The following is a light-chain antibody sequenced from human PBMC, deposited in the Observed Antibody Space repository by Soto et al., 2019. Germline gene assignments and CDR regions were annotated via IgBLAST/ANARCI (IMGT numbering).Light chain of an antibody. V-gene: IGLV2-8*01. CDR2: EVI. J-gene: IGLJ3*02. CDR3: SSYAGSNGVV. CDR1: SSDVGDYDY. Sequence: QSALTRPPSASGSPGQSVTISCAGTSSDVGDYDYVSWYQLHPGKAPKLLIYEVIKRPSGVPDRFSGSKTGNTASLTVSGLQAEDEADYYCSSYAGSNGVVFGGGTKVTVL.